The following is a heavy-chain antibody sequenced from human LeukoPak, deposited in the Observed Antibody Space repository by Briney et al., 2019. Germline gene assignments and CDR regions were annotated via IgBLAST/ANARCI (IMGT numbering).Heavy chain of an antibody. J-gene: IGHJ4*02. Sequence: GGSLRLSCVASGFTFSSYAMHWVRPAPGKGLEWVAVISYDGSNKYYADSVKGRFTISRDNSKNTLYLQMNSLRAEDTAVYYCARDGDYYGSGSYVNDYWGQGTLVTVSS. CDR1: GFTFSSYA. V-gene: IGHV3-30-3*01. D-gene: IGHD3-10*01. CDR3: ARDGDYYGSGSYVNDY. CDR2: ISYDGSNK.